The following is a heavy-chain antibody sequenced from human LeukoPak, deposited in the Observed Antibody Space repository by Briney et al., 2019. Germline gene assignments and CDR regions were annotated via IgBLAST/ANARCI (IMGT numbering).Heavy chain of an antibody. Sequence: GGSLRLSCVVSGFTFRDYAMNWFRQAPGKGLEWVAVMSSDGSNHNYANSMKGRFTISRDNSKNALYLQMNTLRAEDTAVYYCAREKYCTPTDCLHGRFYFNSWGQGTPVTVSS. CDR3: AREKYCTPTDCLHGRFYFNS. CDR1: GFTFRDYA. D-gene: IGHD2-8*01. J-gene: IGHJ4*02. CDR2: MSSDGSNH. V-gene: IGHV3-30*04.